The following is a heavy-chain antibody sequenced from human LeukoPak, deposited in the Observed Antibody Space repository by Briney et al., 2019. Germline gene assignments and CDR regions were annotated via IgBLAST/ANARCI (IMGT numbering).Heavy chain of an antibody. Sequence: PGGSLRLSCAASGFTFSSYAMHWVRQAPDKGLEWVAFIRYDGNNKNYADSAKGRFTISRDNSKDTLYLQMNSLRAEDTAVYYCAKGDDYGANTRLPKYNWFDPWGQGTLVTVSS. V-gene: IGHV3-30*02. J-gene: IGHJ5*02. CDR3: AKGDDYGANTRLPKYNWFDP. CDR1: GFTFSSYA. D-gene: IGHD4-23*01. CDR2: IRYDGNNK.